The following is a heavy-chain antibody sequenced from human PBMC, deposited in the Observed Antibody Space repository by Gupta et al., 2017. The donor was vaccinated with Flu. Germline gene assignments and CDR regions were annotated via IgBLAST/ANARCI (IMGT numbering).Heavy chain of an antibody. J-gene: IGHJ3*02. D-gene: IGHD3-9*01. CDR3: ARTLTGEVDAFDI. CDR1: GYTFTTSG. Sequence: QAQPVQSCAEAKQPGPSVWVPCKAPGYTFTTSGITWVRQAPGQGPEWMGWISGYNGNTNYLRKFQGRVTMTTDTSTTTAYMELRSLRSDDTAVYYCARTLTGEVDAFDIWGQGTMVTVSS. V-gene: IGHV1-18*01. CDR2: ISGYNGNT.